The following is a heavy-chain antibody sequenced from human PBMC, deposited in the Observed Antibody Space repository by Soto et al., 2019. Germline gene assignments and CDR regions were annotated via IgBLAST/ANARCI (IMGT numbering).Heavy chain of an antibody. D-gene: IGHD2-2*01. CDR2: IYSDGTT. V-gene: IGHV4-4*07. Sequence: ASETLSLTCTVSGGSISGYYWSWVRQPAGKGLEWVGRIYSDGTTNYSPSLKSRGTMSLDTSKDQFSLHLNSVTAADTAVYYCSRVGCSNSKCYTRGMDVWGQGTTVTVSS. CDR1: GGSISGYY. J-gene: IGHJ6*02. CDR3: SRVGCSNSKCYTRGMDV.